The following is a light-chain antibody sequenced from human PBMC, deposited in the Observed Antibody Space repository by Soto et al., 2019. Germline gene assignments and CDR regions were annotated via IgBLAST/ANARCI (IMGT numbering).Light chain of an antibody. Sequence: QSALTQPPSASGSPGQSVTIPCTGTSSDVGGYNYVSWYQQHPGKAPKLMIYEVTKRPSGVPDRFSGSKSGNTASLTVSGLQAEDEADYYCSSYAGSNNLRVFGGGTMLTVL. J-gene: IGLJ2*01. CDR2: EVT. V-gene: IGLV2-8*01. CDR3: SSYAGSNNLRV. CDR1: SSDVGGYNY.